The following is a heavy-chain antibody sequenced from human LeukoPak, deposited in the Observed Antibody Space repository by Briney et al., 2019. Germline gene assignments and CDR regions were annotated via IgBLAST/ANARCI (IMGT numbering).Heavy chain of an antibody. V-gene: IGHV4-4*07. CDR3: AREGSSSGWRPFDI. CDR1: GGSISSYY. J-gene: IGHJ3*02. Sequence: SETLSLTCSVSGGSISSYYWSWIRQPAGKGLEWIGRIKNSGNTNYNPSLESRVTLSLDTSKNQFSLNLSSVTAADTAVYYCAREGSSSGWRPFDIWGHGTVVTVSS. D-gene: IGHD6-19*01. CDR2: IKNSGNT.